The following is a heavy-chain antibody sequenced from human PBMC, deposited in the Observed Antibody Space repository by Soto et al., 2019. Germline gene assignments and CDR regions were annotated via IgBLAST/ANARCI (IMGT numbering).Heavy chain of an antibody. CDR2: INSDGSST. CDR1: GFTFSSYW. V-gene: IGHV3-74*01. CDR3: ARGTGPLGEDWFDP. Sequence: EVQLVESGGGLVQPGGSLRLSCAASGFTFSSYWMHWVRQAPGKGLVWVSRINSDGSSTSYADTVKGRFTISRDNAKNTLYLQMNRLRAEDTAVYYRARGTGPLGEDWFDPWGQGTLVTVSS. D-gene: IGHD1-1*01. J-gene: IGHJ5*02.